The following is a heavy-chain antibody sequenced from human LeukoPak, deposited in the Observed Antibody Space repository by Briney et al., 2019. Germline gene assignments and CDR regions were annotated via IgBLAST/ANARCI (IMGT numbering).Heavy chain of an antibody. D-gene: IGHD1-26*01. CDR1: GGSISTFY. V-gene: IGHV4-59*01. CDR2: INHSGST. Sequence: SETLSLTCTVSGGSISTFYWSWIRQPPGKGLELIGYINHSGSTNYNPSLKSRVTISVDTSKNQFSLRLSSVTAADSAVYYCERDDGGSPDVFDYWGRGTLVTVSS. CDR3: ERDDGGSPDVFDY. J-gene: IGHJ4*02.